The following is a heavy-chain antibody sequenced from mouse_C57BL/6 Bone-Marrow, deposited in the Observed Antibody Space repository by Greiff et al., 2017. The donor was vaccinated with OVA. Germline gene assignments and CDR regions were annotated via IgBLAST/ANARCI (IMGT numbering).Heavy chain of an antibody. CDR2: ISSGGSYT. Sequence: EVQLVESGGDLVKPGGSLKLSCAASGFTFSSYGMSWVRQTPDKRLEWVATISSGGSYTYYPDNVKGRFTISRDNAKNTLYLQMSSLKSEDTAMYYCARHNYYSRYYWGQGTTLTVSS. CDR3: ARHNYYSRYY. D-gene: IGHD2-5*01. J-gene: IGHJ2*01. CDR1: GFTFSSYG. V-gene: IGHV5-6*01.